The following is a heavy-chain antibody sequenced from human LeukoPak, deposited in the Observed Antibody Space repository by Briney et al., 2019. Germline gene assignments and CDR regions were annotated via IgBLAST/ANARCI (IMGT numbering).Heavy chain of an antibody. D-gene: IGHD6-13*01. Sequence: SETLSLSCAFSGISINSYYWSWVRQPPGKGREWIGYNYYGGTTNYNPSLKSRVTISVDTSKNQFSLKLTSVTAADTAVYYCARAVHSSSALDYWGQGTLVTVSS. CDR1: GISINSYY. CDR3: ARAVHSSSALDY. CDR2: NYYGGTT. J-gene: IGHJ4*02. V-gene: IGHV4-59*01.